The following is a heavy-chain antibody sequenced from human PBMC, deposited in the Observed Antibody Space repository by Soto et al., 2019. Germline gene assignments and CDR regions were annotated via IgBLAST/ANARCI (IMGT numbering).Heavy chain of an antibody. Sequence: QVQLQQWGAGLLKPSETLSLTCAVYGGSFSGYYWSWIRQSPGKGLEWIGEITHTGDTNYNPSLKSRVTISVDTSKNQFSLKVTSVTAADTAVYYCARWGGSYSRGFDYWGQGTLVTVSS. D-gene: IGHD1-26*01. CDR2: ITHTGDT. V-gene: IGHV4-34*01. CDR3: ARWGGSYSRGFDY. CDR1: GGSFSGYY. J-gene: IGHJ4*02.